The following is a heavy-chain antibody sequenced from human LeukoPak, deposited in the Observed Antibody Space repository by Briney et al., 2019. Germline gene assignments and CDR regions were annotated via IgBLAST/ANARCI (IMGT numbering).Heavy chain of an antibody. D-gene: IGHD5-18*01. CDR3: ARGPGYSYGSS. V-gene: IGHV1-46*01. CDR1: GYTFPSYF. J-gene: IGHJ5*02. Sequence: GASVKVSCKASGYTFPSYFMHWVRQAPGQGLEWMGIINPTGGSTNYAQKFQGRVTITADESTSTAYMELSSLRSEDTAVYYCARGPGYSYGSSWGQGILVTVSS. CDR2: INPTGGST.